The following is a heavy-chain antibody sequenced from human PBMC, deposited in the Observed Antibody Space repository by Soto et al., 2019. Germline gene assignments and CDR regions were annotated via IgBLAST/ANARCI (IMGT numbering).Heavy chain of an antibody. Sequence: SETLSLTCTVSGGSISNYYWSWIRQPPGKGLEWIGYMYYSGSTDYNPSLKSRVTISLDTSKNQFSLKLSSVTAADTAVYYCARHYSSSSLGFDYWGQGTLVTVSS. CDR3: ARHYSSSSLGFDY. V-gene: IGHV4-59*08. D-gene: IGHD6-6*01. CDR2: MYYSGST. J-gene: IGHJ4*02. CDR1: GGSISNYY.